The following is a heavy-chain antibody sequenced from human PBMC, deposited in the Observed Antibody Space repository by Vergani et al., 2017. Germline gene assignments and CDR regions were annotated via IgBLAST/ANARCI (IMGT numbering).Heavy chain of an antibody. J-gene: IGHJ5*02. CDR1: GFTFSSYG. D-gene: IGHD5-24*01. CDR2: IWFDGGKK. V-gene: IGHV3-33*01. CDR3: ARDREMAQLDQ. Sequence: QVHLVESGGGVVQPGRSLRLSCATSGFTFSSYGMHWFRQAPGKGLEWVAIIWFDGGKKFYAESVEGRFTISRDSSKSTLYLQMNSLRAEDTAVYYCARDREMAQLDQWGRGTLVTVSS.